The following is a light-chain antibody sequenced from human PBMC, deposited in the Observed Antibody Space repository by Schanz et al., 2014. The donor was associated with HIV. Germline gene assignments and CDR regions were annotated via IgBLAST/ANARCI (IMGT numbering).Light chain of an antibody. CDR1: SGDVGSYNY. CDR2: DVS. J-gene: IGLJ1*01. Sequence: QSALTQPASVSGSPGQSISISCTGTSGDVGSYNYVSWYQQHPGKAPKLMIYDVSNRPSGVPDRFSGSKSGNTASLTISGLQAEDEAVYYCSSYTSSSTPYVFGSGTKLTVL. CDR3: SSYTSSSTPYV. V-gene: IGLV2-14*03.